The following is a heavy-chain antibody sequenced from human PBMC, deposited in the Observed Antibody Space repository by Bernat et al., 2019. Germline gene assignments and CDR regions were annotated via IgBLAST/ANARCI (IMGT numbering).Heavy chain of an antibody. CDR1: GFTFRSYI. J-gene: IGHJ4*02. Sequence: EVQLEESGGDLVQPGGSLRLSCEASGFTFRSYIMGWVRQAPGKGLEWLSYMSGGSRAIYYADSVRGRFTISRDNAKNSLYLQMDSLRAEDTAVYYCAKDKQDTDGCPIFDTWGQGTLVTVSS. V-gene: IGHV3-48*01. CDR2: MSGGSRAI. CDR3: AKDKQDTDGCPIFDT. D-gene: IGHD2-15*01.